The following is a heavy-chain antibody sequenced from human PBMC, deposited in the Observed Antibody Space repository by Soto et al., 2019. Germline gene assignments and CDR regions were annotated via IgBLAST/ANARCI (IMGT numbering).Heavy chain of an antibody. CDR2: IYYSGST. CDR1: GGSISSGGYY. D-gene: IGHD5-18*01. J-gene: IGHJ4*02. CDR3: ARAQSGYSYGVDY. V-gene: IGHV4-31*03. Sequence: TLSLTCTVSGGSISSGGYYWSWIRQHPGKGLEWIGYIYYSGSTYYNPSLKSRVTISVDTSKNQFSLKLSSVTAADTAVYYCARAQSGYSYGVDYWGQGTLVTVSS.